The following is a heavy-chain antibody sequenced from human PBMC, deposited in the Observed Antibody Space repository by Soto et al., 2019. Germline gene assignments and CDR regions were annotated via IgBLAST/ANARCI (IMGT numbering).Heavy chain of an antibody. Sequence: ASVKVSCKASGYTFTSYDINWVRQATGQGLEWMGWMNPNSGNTGYAQKFQGRVTMTRNTSISTAYMELSSLRSEDTAVYYCARGGYCSSTRCYVVAFDIWGQGKIVSVS. CDR1: GYTFTSYD. V-gene: IGHV1-8*01. CDR2: MNPNSGNT. D-gene: IGHD2-2*01. J-gene: IGHJ3*02. CDR3: ARGGYCSSTRCYVVAFDI.